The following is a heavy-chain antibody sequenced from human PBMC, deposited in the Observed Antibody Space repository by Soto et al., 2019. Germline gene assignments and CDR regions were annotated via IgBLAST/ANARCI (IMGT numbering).Heavy chain of an antibody. D-gene: IGHD3-9*01. CDR2: IIPIFGTA. Sequence: SVKVSCKASGGTFSSYAISWVRQAPGQGLEWMGGIIPIFGTANYAQKVRGRVTITADESTSTAYMELSSLRSEDTAVYYCASGDYDILTGYYESPYYYYGMDVWGQGTTVTVSS. CDR1: GGTFSSYA. CDR3: ASGDYDILTGYYESPYYYYGMDV. J-gene: IGHJ6*02. V-gene: IGHV1-69*13.